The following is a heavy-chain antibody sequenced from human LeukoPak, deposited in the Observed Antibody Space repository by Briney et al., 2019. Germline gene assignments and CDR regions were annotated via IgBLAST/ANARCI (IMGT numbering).Heavy chain of an antibody. CDR2: IYTSGST. CDR3: ARHWMDSSGWYYQPYYFDY. J-gene: IGHJ4*02. CDR1: GGSISSYY. V-gene: IGHV4-4*07. D-gene: IGHD6-19*01. Sequence: SETLSLTCTVSGGSISSYYWSWIRQPAGKGLEWIGRIYTSGSTNHNPSLKSRVTISVDTSKNQFSLKLSSVTAADTAVYYCARHWMDSSGWYYQPYYFDYWGQGTLVTVSS.